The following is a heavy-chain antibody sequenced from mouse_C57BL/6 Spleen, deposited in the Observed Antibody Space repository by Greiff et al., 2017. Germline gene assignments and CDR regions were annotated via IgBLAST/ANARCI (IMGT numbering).Heavy chain of an antibody. D-gene: IGHD4-1*01. Sequence: QVQLQQSGPELVKPGASVKISCKASGYAFSSSWMNWVKQRPGKGLEWIGRIYPGDGDTNYNGKFKGKATLTADKSSSTAYMQLSSLTSEDSAVYFCAREELGSYFDYWGQGTTLTVSS. J-gene: IGHJ2*01. CDR3: AREELGSYFDY. V-gene: IGHV1-82*01. CDR2: IYPGDGDT. CDR1: GYAFSSSW.